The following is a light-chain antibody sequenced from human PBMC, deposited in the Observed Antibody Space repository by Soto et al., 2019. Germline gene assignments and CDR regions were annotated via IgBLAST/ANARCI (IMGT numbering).Light chain of an antibody. CDR3: SSYTSSRGV. CDR1: SSDDGGYNY. Sequence: QSALTQPASVSGSPGQSITISCTGTSSDDGGYNYVSWYQQHPGKAPKLMIYEVSNRPSGVSNRFSGSKSGNTASLTISGRQAEDEADYYCSSYTSSRGVFGGGTKLTVL. CDR2: EVS. J-gene: IGLJ3*02. V-gene: IGLV2-14*01.